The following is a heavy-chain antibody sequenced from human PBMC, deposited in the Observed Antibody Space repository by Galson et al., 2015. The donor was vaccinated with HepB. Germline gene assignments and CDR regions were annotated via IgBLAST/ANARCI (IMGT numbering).Heavy chain of an antibody. CDR3: ARRKQQLVQGVGAFDI. J-gene: IGHJ3*02. D-gene: IGHD6-13*01. Sequence: QSGAEVKKPGESLKISCKGSGYSFTSYWIGWVRQMPGKGLEWMGIIYPGDSDTRYSPSFQGQVTISADKSISTAYLQWSSLKASDTAMYYCARRKQQLVQGVGAFDIWGQGTMVTVSS. V-gene: IGHV5-51*01. CDR1: GYSFTSYW. CDR2: IYPGDSDT.